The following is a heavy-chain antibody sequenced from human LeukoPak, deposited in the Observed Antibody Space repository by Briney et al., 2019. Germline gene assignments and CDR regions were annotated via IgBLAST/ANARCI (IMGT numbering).Heavy chain of an antibody. CDR3: ARDGESYMDV. CDR1: GGSISSGSYY. CDR2: IYTSGST. Sequence: MSSETLSLTCTVSGGSISSGSYYWSWIRQPAGEGLEWIGRIYTSGSTNYNPSLKSRVTISVDKSKNQFSLKLSSVTAADTAVYYCARDGESYMDVWGKGTTVTVSS. J-gene: IGHJ6*03. V-gene: IGHV4-61*02.